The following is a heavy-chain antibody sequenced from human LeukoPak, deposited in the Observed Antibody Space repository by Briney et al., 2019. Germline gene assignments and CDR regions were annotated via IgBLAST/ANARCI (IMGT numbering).Heavy chain of an antibody. V-gene: IGHV4-30-2*01. J-gene: IGHJ4*02. Sequence: PSETLSLTCTVSGGPVSRGGYYRTWIRQPPGKGLEWIGYISRSGDTYYNPSLKSRVTISVDRSKNQFSLKLTSVTAADTAVYYCARGIAVANYYFDYWGQGTLVTVSS. CDR3: ARGIAVANYYFDY. D-gene: IGHD6-19*01. CDR1: GGPVSRGGYY. CDR2: ISRSGDT.